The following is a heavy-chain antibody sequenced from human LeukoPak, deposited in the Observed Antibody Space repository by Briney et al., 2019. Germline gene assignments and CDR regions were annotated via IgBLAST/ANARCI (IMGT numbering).Heavy chain of an antibody. D-gene: IGHD3-10*01. Sequence: SETLSLTCTVSGASLSSSSYYWGWIRQPPGKGLEWIGNIYYSGSTYYNPSLKSRVTISLDTSKNHFSLNLSSVTAADTAVYYCASVRRGFGESSKYYAYYYMGVWGKGTTVTFSS. V-gene: IGHV4-39*02. CDR2: IYYSGST. J-gene: IGHJ6*03. CDR1: GASLSSSSYY. CDR3: ASVRRGFGESSKYYAYYYMGV.